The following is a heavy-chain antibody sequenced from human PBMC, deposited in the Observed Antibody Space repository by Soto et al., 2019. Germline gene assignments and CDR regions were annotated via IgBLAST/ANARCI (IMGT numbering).Heavy chain of an antibody. J-gene: IGHJ4*02. CDR2: IYHSGST. Sequence: PSETLSLTCAVSGGSISSGGDSWSWIWQPPGKGLEWIGYIYHSGSTYYNPSLKSRVTISVDRSKNQFSLKLSSVTAADTAVYYCASLHSSGLYFDYWGQGTLVTVSS. CDR1: GGSISSGGDS. CDR3: ASLHSSGLYFDY. V-gene: IGHV4-30-2*01. D-gene: IGHD3-22*01.